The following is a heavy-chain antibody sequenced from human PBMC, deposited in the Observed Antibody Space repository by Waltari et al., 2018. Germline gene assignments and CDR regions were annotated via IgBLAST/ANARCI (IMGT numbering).Heavy chain of an antibody. CDR2: IYPVDPNA. J-gene: IGHJ5*02. CDR3: ARQRCSSLYLYFDL. V-gene: IGHV5-51*01. D-gene: IGHD3-16*01. CDR1: GYSFPNYW. Sequence: AQLVQSGAEVKKPGESLTISCKASGYSFPNYWIGWVRQVPGKGLEWMGIIYPVDPNARYNPSVQGQVTIATDKAISTAYLQWSRLKASDTAIYYCARQRCSSLYLYFDLWGQGTLVTVSS.